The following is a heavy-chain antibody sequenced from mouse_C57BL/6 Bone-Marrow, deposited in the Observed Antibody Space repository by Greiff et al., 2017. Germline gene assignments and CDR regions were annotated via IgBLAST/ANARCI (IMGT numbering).Heavy chain of an antibody. Sequence: DVQLQESGGDLVKPGGSLKLSCAASGFTFSSYGMSWVRQTPDKRLEWVATISSGGSYTYYPDSVKGRFTISRDNAKNTLYLQMSSLKSEDTAMYYCARRRQLRLFDYWGQGTTLTVSS. CDR3: ARRRQLRLFDY. V-gene: IGHV5-6*01. D-gene: IGHD3-2*02. CDR1: GFTFSSYG. CDR2: ISSGGSYT. J-gene: IGHJ2*01.